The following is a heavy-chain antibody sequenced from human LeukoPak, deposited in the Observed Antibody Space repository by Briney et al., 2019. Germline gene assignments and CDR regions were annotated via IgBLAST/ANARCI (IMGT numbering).Heavy chain of an antibody. J-gene: IGHJ5*02. Sequence: ASVKVSCKASGYTFTSYYMHWVRQAPGQGLEWMGIINPTGGSTSYAQKFQGRVTMTRDTSTSTVYMELSSLGSEDTAVYYCARRSGYSSGWPRLNNWFDPWGQGTLVAV. CDR2: INPTGGST. CDR3: ARRSGYSSGWPRLNNWFDP. CDR1: GYTFTSYY. V-gene: IGHV1-46*01. D-gene: IGHD6-19*01.